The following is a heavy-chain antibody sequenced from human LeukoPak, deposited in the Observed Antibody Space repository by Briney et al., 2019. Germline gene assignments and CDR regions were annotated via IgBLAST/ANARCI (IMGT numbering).Heavy chain of an antibody. V-gene: IGHV3-64*01. J-gene: IGHJ4*02. CDR1: GFSLSTYD. CDR2: ITSNGGTT. CDR3: ARGYCSSTSCTNDY. D-gene: IGHD2-2*01. Sequence: GGSPRLSCVASGFSLSTYDMYWVRQAPGKGLEYVSAITSNGGTTYYANSVKGRFTISRDNSKNTLYLQMGSLRAEDMAVYYCARGYCSSTSCTNDYWGQGTLVTVSS.